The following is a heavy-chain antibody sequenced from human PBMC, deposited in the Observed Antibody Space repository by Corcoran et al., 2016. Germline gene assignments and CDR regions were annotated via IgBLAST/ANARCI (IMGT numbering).Heavy chain of an antibody. D-gene: IGHD6-13*01. J-gene: IGHJ4*02. Sequence: QVQLVESGGGVVQPGRSLRLSCAASGFTFRSYGMHWVRQAPGKGLEWVAVISYDGSNKYYADSVKGRFTISRDNSKNTLYLQMNSMRADDTALYYCARDLSSSWSIDYWGQGTLVTVSS. CDR3: ARDLSSSWSIDY. CDR1: GFTFRSYG. CDR2: ISYDGSNK. V-gene: IGHV3-30*03.